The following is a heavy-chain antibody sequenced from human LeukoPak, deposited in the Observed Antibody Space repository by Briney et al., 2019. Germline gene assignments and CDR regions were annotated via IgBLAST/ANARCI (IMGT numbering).Heavy chain of an antibody. CDR2: INPNSGGT. J-gene: IGHJ5*02. CDR3: AREYSVPAAPNWFDP. Sequence: ASVKVSCKASGYTFTGYYMHWVRQAPGQGLEWMGWINPNSGGTNYAQKFQGRVTMTRDTSISTAYMELSRLRSDDTAVYYRAREYSVPAAPNWFDPWGQGTLVTVSS. V-gene: IGHV1-2*02. CDR1: GYTFTGYY. D-gene: IGHD2-2*01.